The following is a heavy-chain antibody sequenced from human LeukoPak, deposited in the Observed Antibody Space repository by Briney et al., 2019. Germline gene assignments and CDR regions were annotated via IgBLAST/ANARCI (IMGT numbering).Heavy chain of an antibody. D-gene: IGHD5-18*01. CDR2: INPNSGGT. V-gene: IGHV1-2*02. Sequence: ASVKVSCKASGYTFTGYYMHWVRQAPGQGLEWMGWINPNSGGTNYAQKFQGRVTMTRDTSISTAYMELSRLRSDDTAVYYCARAFALGGAMVTSYWFDPXXXGTLVTVSS. CDR1: GYTFTGYY. CDR3: ARAFALGGAMVTSYWFDP. J-gene: IGHJ5*02.